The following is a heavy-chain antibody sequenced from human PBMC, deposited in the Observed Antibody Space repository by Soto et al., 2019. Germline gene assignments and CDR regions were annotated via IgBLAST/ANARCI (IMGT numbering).Heavy chain of an antibody. V-gene: IGHV3-48*04. CDR2: ISSSGSTI. CDR1: GFTFSSYW. J-gene: IGHJ4*02. Sequence: GGSLRLSCAASGFTFSSYWMNWIRQAPGKGLEWVSYISSSGSTIYYADSVKGRFTISRDNAKNSLSLQMNSLRAEDTAVYYCAREGVRSSGWYDYWGQGTLVTVSS. CDR3: AREGVRSSGWYDY. D-gene: IGHD6-19*01.